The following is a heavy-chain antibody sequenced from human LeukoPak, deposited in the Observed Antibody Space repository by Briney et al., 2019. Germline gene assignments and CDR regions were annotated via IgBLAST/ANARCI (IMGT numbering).Heavy chain of an antibody. CDR1: GFTFSSYS. CDR2: ISSSSSTI. V-gene: IGHV3-48*04. CDR3: AGGAPYYDSSGYYFDI. J-gene: IGHJ3*02. Sequence: PGGSLRLSYAASGFTFSSYSMNWVRQAPGKGLEWVSYISSSSSTIYYADSVKGRFTISRDNAKNSLYLQMNSLRAEDTAVYYCAGGAPYYDSSGYYFDIWGQGTMVTVSS. D-gene: IGHD3-22*01.